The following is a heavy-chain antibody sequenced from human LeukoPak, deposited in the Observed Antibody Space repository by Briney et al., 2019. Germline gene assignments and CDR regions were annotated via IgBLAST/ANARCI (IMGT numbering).Heavy chain of an antibody. CDR3: AREWGLIAVAGGPGY. Sequence: PGGSLRLSCVASGFTFSKYGMHWVRQAPGKGLEWLAIIWYDGHNKYYADSVKGRFTISRDNSKNTLFQEMTDLRAEDTAVYYCAREWGLIAVAGGPGYWGQGALVTVSS. J-gene: IGHJ4*02. V-gene: IGHV3-33*01. CDR2: IWYDGHNK. D-gene: IGHD6-19*01. CDR1: GFTFSKYG.